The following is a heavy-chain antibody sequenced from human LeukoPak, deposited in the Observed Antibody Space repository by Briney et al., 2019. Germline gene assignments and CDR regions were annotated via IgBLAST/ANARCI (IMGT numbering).Heavy chain of an antibody. J-gene: IGHJ4*02. CDR1: GFTFSNFP. V-gene: IGHV3-64*01. CDR3: AREGDYGDYHFDY. Sequence: GGSLRLSCAASGFTFSNFPMHWVRQAPQKGLEFVSAISSNGGSTYYANSVRGRFTISRDNSKNTLYLQMGSLRAEDMAVYYCAREGDYGDYHFDYWGQGTLVTVSS. CDR2: ISSNGGST. D-gene: IGHD4-17*01.